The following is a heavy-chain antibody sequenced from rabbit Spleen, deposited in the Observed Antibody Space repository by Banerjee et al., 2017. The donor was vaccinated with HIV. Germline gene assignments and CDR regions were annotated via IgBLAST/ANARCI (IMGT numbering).Heavy chain of an antibody. CDR3: ARDLAGVIGWNFGW. V-gene: IGHV1S40*01. D-gene: IGHD4-1*01. Sequence: QSLEESGGGLVTPGASLTLTCKASGFTLSNYWICWVRQVPGKGLEWIGCIVNGIAWTYYATWAKGRFTISKTSSTVTLQMTSLTAADTATYFCARDLAGVIGWNFGWWGQGTLVTVS. CDR1: GFTLSNYW. J-gene: IGHJ3*01. CDR2: IVNGIAWT.